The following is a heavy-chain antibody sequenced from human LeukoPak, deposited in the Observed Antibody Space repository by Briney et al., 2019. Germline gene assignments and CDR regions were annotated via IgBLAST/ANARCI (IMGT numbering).Heavy chain of an antibody. D-gene: IGHD3-9*01. CDR1: GGSISSGGYY. Sequence: PSQTLSLTCTVSGGSISSGGYYWSWIRQHPGKGLEWIGYIYYSGSTYYNPSLKSRVTISVDTSKNQFSLKLSSVTAADTAVYYCARVPAIRSRRWFDPWAREPWSPSPQ. J-gene: IGHJ5*02. V-gene: IGHV4-31*03. CDR3: ARVPAIRSRRWFDP. CDR2: IYYSGST.